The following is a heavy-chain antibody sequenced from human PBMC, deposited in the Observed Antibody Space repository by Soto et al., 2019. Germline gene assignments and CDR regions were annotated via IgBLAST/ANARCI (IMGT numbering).Heavy chain of an antibody. CDR1: GVSISSYS. CDR2: IFYNGKT. V-gene: IGHV4-59*03. D-gene: IGHD3-3*02. CDR3: ARHFSTGNYFDY. J-gene: IGHJ4*02. Sequence: ETLSLTCNVSGVSISSYSWGWVRQAPGRGLEWLGDIFYNGKTKYNPSLASRVTISSDTSKSQFSLKLNSVTAADSALYYCARHFSTGNYFDYWGQGTQVTVSS.